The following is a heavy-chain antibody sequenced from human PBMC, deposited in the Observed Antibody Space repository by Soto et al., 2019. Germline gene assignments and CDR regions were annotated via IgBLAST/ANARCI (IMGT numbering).Heavy chain of an antibody. V-gene: IGHV1-3*05. J-gene: IGHJ5*02. D-gene: IGHD1-26*01. CDR1: GYTFTSYA. Sequence: QVQLVQSGAEEKKPGASVKVSCKASGYTFTSYAMHWVRQAPGQRLEWMGWINAGNGNTKYSQKFQGRVTITRDTSASTANMELSSLRSEDTAVYYCASVYSADWFDPWGQGTLVTVSS. CDR3: ASVYSADWFDP. CDR2: INAGNGNT.